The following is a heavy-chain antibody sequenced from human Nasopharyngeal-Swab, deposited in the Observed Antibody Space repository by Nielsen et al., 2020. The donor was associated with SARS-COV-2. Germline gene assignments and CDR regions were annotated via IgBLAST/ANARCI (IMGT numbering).Heavy chain of an antibody. V-gene: IGHV2-70*01. CDR3: ARMYSTGYYYYGMDV. J-gene: IGHJ6*02. Sequence: SGPTLVKPTQTHTLTCTFSGFPLSASGMCVTWIRQTPGKALEWLALINWDDHKYYSTSLRTRLNISKDTSKNQVVLTMTNMDPVDTGTYYCARMYSTGYYYYGMDVWGQGTTVTVSS. CDR1: GFPLSASGMC. CDR2: INWDDHK. D-gene: IGHD3-10*01.